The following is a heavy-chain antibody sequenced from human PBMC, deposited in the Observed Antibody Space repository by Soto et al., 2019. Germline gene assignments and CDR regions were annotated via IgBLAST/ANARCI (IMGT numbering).Heavy chain of an antibody. CDR2: ISSSGSTI. J-gene: IGHJ4*02. Sequence: PGGSLRLSCAASGFTFSSYEMNWVRQAPGKGLEWVSYISSSGSTIYYADSVRGRFTISRDNAKNSLYLQMNSLRAEDTAVYYCARDLSGDGYFDYWGQGTLVTVS. CDR3: ARDLSGDGYFDY. V-gene: IGHV3-48*03. D-gene: IGHD3-3*02. CDR1: GFTFSSYE.